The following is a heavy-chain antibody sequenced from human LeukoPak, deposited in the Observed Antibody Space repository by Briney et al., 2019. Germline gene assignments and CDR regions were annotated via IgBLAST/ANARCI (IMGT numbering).Heavy chain of an antibody. D-gene: IGHD4-11*01. CDR2: ISGDGGTT. CDR1: GFTFSTYA. Sequence: QTGGSLRLSCAASGFTFSTYAVSWVRQAPGKGLEWVSLISGDGGTTHYGDSAKGRFTISRDNSKNSLYLQMSSLRVEDAAFYYCAKGNNSISFNFDYWGQATLVTVSS. J-gene: IGHJ4*02. V-gene: IGHV3-43*02. CDR3: AKGNNSISFNFDY.